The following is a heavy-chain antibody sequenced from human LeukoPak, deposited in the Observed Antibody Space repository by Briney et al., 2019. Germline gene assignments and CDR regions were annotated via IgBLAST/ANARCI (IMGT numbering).Heavy chain of an antibody. CDR3: AREIVSAVAGNFDY. D-gene: IGHD6-19*01. CDR2: ISSSDGTR. CDR1: GFTFSSYE. J-gene: IGHJ4*02. Sequence: GGSLRLSCAASGFTFSSYEMNWVRQAPGKGLEWVSYISSSDGTRTYADSVKGRFTISRDNAKNSLYLEMNSLRAEDTAVYYCAREIVSAVAGNFDYWGQGTLVTVSS. V-gene: IGHV3-48*03.